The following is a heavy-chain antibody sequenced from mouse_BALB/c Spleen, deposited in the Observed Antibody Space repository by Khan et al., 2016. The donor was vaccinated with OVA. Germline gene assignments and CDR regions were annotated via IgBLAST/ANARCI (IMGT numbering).Heavy chain of an antibody. CDR3: ERLAYYYNSEGFAY. D-gene: IGHD1-1*01. CDR2: INTGGAYT. CDR1: GFTFSTYG. V-gene: IGHV5-6*01. Sequence: EVELLESGGDFVRPGGSLKLSCAASGFTFSTYGMSWVRQTPDKRLEWVATINTGGAYTYYPHSVKGRFTFSRDNAKNTLYLQLSSLKSEDTALDYCERLAYYYNSEGFAYWGQGTLVTVSA. J-gene: IGHJ3*01.